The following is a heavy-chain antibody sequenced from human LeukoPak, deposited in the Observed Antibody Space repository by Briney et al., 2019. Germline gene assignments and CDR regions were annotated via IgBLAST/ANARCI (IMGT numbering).Heavy chain of an antibody. J-gene: IGHJ5*02. V-gene: IGHV4-34*01. Sequence: SETLSLTCAVYGASFSGFHWSWIRQPPGKGLEWIGKIDHSGRTNYSPSLKSRVTMSVDTSKDQFSLKLTSVTAADTAVYYCARGEYYDTGGDRKNWFGPWGQGTLVTVSP. CDR1: GASFSGFH. CDR3: ARGEYYDTGGDRKNWFGP. CDR2: IDHSGRT. D-gene: IGHD3-22*01.